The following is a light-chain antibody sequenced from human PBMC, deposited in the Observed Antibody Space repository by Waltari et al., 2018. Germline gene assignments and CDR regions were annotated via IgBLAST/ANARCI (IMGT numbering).Light chain of an antibody. V-gene: IGKV1-NL1*01. CDR1: QGISNS. CDR2: AAS. J-gene: IGKJ2*01. CDR3: QQYYSTYT. Sequence: DIQMTQSPSSLSASVGDRVTITCRASQGISNSLAWYQQKPGKAPKLLLYAASRLESGVPARVSGSGSGTDYTRTIRSLQPEDFATDYCQQYYSTYTFGQGTKPEIK.